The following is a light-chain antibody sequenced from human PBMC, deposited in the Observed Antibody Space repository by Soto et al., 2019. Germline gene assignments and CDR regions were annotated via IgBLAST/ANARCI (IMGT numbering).Light chain of an antibody. Sequence: DIQRTQSPSTLSASVGDRVTITCRASQSISSWLAWYQQKPGKAPKLLIYDASSLESGVPSRFSGSGSGTEFTLTISSLQPDDFATYYCQHFNSYPWTFGQGTKVDIK. CDR3: QHFNSYPWT. J-gene: IGKJ1*01. CDR1: QSISSW. CDR2: DAS. V-gene: IGKV1-5*01.